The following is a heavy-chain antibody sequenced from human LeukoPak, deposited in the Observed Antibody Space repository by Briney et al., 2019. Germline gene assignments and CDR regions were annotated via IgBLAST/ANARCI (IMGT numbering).Heavy chain of an antibody. V-gene: IGHV4-38-2*02. CDR3: ARTRREWELLYYFDY. CDR2: IYHSGST. Sequence: SQTLSLTCTVSGYFISSGYYWGWIRQPPGKGLEWIGSIYHSGSTYYNPSLKSRVTISVDTSKNQFSLKLSSVTAADTAVYYCARTRREWELLYYFDYWGQGTLVTVSS. J-gene: IGHJ4*02. D-gene: IGHD1-26*01. CDR1: GYFISSGYY.